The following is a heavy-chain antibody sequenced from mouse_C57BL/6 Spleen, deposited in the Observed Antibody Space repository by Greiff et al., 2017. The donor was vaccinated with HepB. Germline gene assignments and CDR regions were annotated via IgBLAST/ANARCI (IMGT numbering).Heavy chain of an antibody. CDR1: GYTFTSYW. D-gene: IGHD1-1*01. Sequence: QVQLQQPGAELVRPGSSVKLSCKASGYTFTSYWMDWVKQRPGQGLEWIGNIYPSDSETHYNQKFKDKATLTVDKSSSTAYMQLSSLTSEDSAVYYCAREGIYDDGSTSFDVWGTGTTVTVSS. CDR2: IYPSDSET. V-gene: IGHV1-61*01. J-gene: IGHJ1*03. CDR3: AREGIYDDGSTSFDV.